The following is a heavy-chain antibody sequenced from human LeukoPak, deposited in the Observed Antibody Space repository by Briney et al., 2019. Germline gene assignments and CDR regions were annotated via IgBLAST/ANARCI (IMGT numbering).Heavy chain of an antibody. CDR3: AKDADDYGDFYYYFDY. D-gene: IGHD4-17*01. CDR1: GFTFSSYA. V-gene: IGHV3-23*01. J-gene: IGHJ4*02. Sequence: GGSLRLSCAASGFTFSSYAMSWVRQAPGKGLEWVSAISGSGGRTDYADSVKGRFTISRDNSKNTLYLPMNSLRAEDTALYYCAKDADDYGDFYYYFDYWGQGTLVTVSS. CDR2: ISGSGGRT.